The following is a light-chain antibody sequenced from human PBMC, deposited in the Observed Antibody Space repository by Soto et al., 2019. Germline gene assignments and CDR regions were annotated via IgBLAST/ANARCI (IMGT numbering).Light chain of an antibody. CDR1: SSDVGSYNR. Sequence: QSVLTQPPSVSGSPGQSVAISCTGTSSDVGSYNRVSWYQQPPGAAPKLMIYEVSNRPSRVPDRFSGSKSGNTASLTISGLQSEDEADYYCNSYTGSRTYGFGTGTKVTAL. J-gene: IGLJ1*01. V-gene: IGLV2-18*02. CDR3: NSYTGSRTYG. CDR2: EVS.